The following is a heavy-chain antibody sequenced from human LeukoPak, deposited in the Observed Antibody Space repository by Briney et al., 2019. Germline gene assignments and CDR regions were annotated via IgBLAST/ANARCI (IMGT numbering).Heavy chain of an antibody. J-gene: IGHJ6*03. CDR3: ARAQTRWAYYDYVWGSYRQPYRGYYYMDV. CDR1: GYSFTSYW. CDR2: IYPGDSDT. Sequence: GESLKISCKGSGYSFTSYWIGWVRQMPGKGLEWMGIIYPGDSDTRYSPSFQGQVTISADKSISTAYLQWSSLKASDTAMYYCARAQTRWAYYDYVWGSYRQPYRGYYYMDVWGKGTTVTISS. V-gene: IGHV5-51*01. D-gene: IGHD3-16*02.